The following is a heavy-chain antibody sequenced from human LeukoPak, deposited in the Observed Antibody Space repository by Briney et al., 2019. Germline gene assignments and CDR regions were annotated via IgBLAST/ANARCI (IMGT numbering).Heavy chain of an antibody. Sequence: PSETLALTCTVSVGSISSGGYYWSWIRQHPGKGLEWIGYIYYSGSTYYNPSLKSRVTISVDTSKNPFSLKLSSVPAADTAVYYCARVIYGSGSYQYYYYYYGMDVWGQGTTVTVSS. CDR3: ARVIYGSGSYQYYYYYYGMDV. D-gene: IGHD3-10*01. J-gene: IGHJ6*02. CDR1: VGSISSGGYY. CDR2: IYYSGST. V-gene: IGHV4-31*03.